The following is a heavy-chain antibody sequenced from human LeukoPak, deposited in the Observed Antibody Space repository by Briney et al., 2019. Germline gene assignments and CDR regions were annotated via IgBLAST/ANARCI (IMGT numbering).Heavy chain of an antibody. CDR3: ARVHCSGGSCYSSWFDP. CDR1: GYTFTSYA. J-gene: IGHJ5*02. Sequence: ASVKVSFKASGYTFTSYAMHWVRQAPGQRREWMGWINAGNGNTKYSQKFQGRVTITRDTSASTAYMELSSLRSEDTAVYYCARVHCSGGSCYSSWFDPWGQGTLVTVSS. CDR2: INAGNGNT. V-gene: IGHV1-3*01. D-gene: IGHD2-15*01.